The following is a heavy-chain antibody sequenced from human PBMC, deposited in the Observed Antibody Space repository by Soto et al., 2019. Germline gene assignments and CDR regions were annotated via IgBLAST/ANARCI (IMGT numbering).Heavy chain of an antibody. Sequence: EVHLLQSGGGLVQPGGSLRLSCVASKFMFSAYAMGWVRQSPGKGLEWVSSISGSEDVTYYADSVKGRFSISRDNSKNTLYLQMNSLRVEDPAIYFCAKWADTPWFGEAYFPDYWGQGTLVIVST. J-gene: IGHJ4*02. CDR3: AKWADTPWFGEAYFPDY. CDR1: KFMFSAYA. CDR2: ISGSEDVT. D-gene: IGHD3-10*01. V-gene: IGHV3-23*01.